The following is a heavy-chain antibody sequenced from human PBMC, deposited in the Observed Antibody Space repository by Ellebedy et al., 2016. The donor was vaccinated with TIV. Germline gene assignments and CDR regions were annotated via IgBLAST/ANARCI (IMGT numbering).Heavy chain of an antibody. CDR1: GGSFSGYY. J-gene: IGHJ6*02. V-gene: IGHV4-34*01. D-gene: IGHD2-15*01. CDR3: ARLDLLKGNYYYYYALDV. CDR2: INHSGSS. Sequence: SETLSLTXAVYGGSFSGYYWTWIHQPPGKGLEWIGEINHSGSSNYNPSLKSRVTISVDTSKNQFSLKLSSVTAADTAVYYCARLDLLKGNYYYYYALDVWGQGTTVTVSS.